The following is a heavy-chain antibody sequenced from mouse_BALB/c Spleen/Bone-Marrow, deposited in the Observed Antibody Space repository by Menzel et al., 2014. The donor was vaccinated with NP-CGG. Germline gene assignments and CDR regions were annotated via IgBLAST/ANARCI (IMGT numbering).Heavy chain of an antibody. Sequence: VQLKESGGGLVQPGGSLKLSRAASGFDFXRYWMSWVRQAPGKGLEWIGEINPDSSTINYTPSLKDKFIISRDNAKNTLYLQMSKVRSEDTALYYCARLGYYGAMDYWGQGTSVTVSS. CDR1: GFDFXRYW. CDR3: ARLGYYGAMDY. CDR2: INPDSSTI. J-gene: IGHJ4*01. V-gene: IGHV4-1*02. D-gene: IGHD1-1*01.